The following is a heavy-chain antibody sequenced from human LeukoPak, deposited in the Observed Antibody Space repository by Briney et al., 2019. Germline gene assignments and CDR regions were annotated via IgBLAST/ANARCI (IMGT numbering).Heavy chain of an antibody. Sequence: PGGSLRLSCAASGFTFSDYYMSWIRQAPGKGLEWVAFIRYDGSFDYYADSVKGRFTITRDNSKSTVYLQMNSLKHEDTALYYCVKERGHIVVVPSAISGFDPWGQGTLVTVSS. CDR1: GFTFSDYY. D-gene: IGHD2-2*01. J-gene: IGHJ5*02. V-gene: IGHV3-30*02. CDR2: IRYDGSFD. CDR3: VKERGHIVVVPSAISGFDP.